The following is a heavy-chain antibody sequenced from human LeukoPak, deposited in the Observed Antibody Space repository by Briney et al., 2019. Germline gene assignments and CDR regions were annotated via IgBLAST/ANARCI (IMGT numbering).Heavy chain of an antibody. J-gene: IGHJ4*02. CDR1: GFSFSAYW. V-gene: IGHV3-7*01. CDR2: INPAGSET. D-gene: IGHD2-21*02. Sequence: GGSLRLSCAASGFSFSAYWMTWVRQAPGTGLEWVANINPAGSETYYVDPVKGRFSISRDNAKNLVYLQMNSLRAEDTAVYHCARFGYVTAVDVWGQGTPVTVSS. CDR3: ARFGYVTAVDV.